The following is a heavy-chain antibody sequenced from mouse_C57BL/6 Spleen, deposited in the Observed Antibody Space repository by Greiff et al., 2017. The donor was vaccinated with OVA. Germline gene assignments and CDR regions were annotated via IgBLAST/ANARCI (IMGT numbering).Heavy chain of an antibody. J-gene: IGHJ2*01. CDR1: GYTFTNYW. V-gene: IGHV1-63*01. Sequence: QVQLQQSGAELVRPGPSVKMSCKASGYTFTNYWIGWAKQRPGHGLEWIGDIYPGGGYTNYNEKFKGKATLTADKSSSTAYMQFSSLTSEDSAIYYCARGYSNLFDYWGQGTTLTVSS. D-gene: IGHD2-5*01. CDR3: ARGYSNLFDY. CDR2: IYPGGGYT.